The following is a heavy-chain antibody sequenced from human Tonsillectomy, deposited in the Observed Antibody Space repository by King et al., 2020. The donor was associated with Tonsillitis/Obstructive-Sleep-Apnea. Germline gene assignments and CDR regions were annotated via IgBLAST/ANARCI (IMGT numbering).Heavy chain of an antibody. J-gene: IGHJ5*02. V-gene: IGHV5-51*03. Sequence: VQLVESGAEVKKPGESLKISCKASGYRFTAYWIGWVRQMPGKGLEWMGIIYPGDSDTRYSPSFQGQVTISADKSTSTAYLQWSSLKASETAMYYCARRRYSRGDTCNNWFDPWGQGTLVTVSS. CDR3: ARRRYSRGDTCNNWFDP. CDR2: IYPGDSDT. D-gene: IGHD2-15*01. CDR1: GYRFTAYW.